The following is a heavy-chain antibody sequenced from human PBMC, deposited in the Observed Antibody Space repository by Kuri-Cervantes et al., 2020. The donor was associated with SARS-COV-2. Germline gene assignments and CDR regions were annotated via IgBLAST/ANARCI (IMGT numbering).Heavy chain of an antibody. CDR1: GFTFSSYW. Sequence: GESLKISCAASGFTFSSYWMSWVRQAPGKGLEWVANIKQDGSEKYYVDSVKGRFTISRDNAKNSLYLQMNSLRAEDTAVYYCARSLYYYGSGTTLGGDVWGQGTTVTVSS. CDR3: ARSLYYYGSGTTLGGDV. V-gene: IGHV3-7*01. CDR2: IKQDGSEK. D-gene: IGHD3-10*01. J-gene: IGHJ6*02.